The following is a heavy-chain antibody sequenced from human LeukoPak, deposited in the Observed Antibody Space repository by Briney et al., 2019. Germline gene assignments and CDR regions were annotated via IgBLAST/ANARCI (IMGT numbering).Heavy chain of an antibody. V-gene: IGHV7-81*01. CDR1: GYSFTTYG. CDR2: FNTYTGNP. CDR3: ARSYSSGWYYFDY. Sequence: VKVSCKASGYSFTTYGMNWVPQAPGQGLEWMGWFNTYTGNPTYAQGFTGRFVFSMDTSASTAYLQISSLKAEDTAVYYCARSYSSGWYYFDYWGQGTLVTVSS. J-gene: IGHJ4*02. D-gene: IGHD6-19*01.